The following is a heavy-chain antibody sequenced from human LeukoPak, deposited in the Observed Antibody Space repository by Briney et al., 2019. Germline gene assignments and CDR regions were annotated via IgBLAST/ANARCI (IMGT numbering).Heavy chain of an antibody. J-gene: IGHJ3*02. CDR2: IKQDGSET. Sequence: GGSLRLSCAASGFTFSNYWMSWVRQAPGKGLEWVANIKQDGSETDYVDSVKGRFTISRDNAKNSLCLQVNSLRAEDTAVYYCARVHSSSSGKNVFDIWGQGTMVIVSS. CDR3: ARVHSSSSGKNVFDI. CDR1: GFTFSNYW. D-gene: IGHD6-6*01. V-gene: IGHV3-7*03.